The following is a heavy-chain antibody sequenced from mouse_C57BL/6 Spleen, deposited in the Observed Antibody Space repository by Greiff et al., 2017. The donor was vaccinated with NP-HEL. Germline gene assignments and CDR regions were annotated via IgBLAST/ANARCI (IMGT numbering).Heavy chain of an antibody. Sequence: EVQGVESGGGLVKPGGSRKLSCAASGFTFSSYAMSWVRQTPEKRLEWVATISDGGSYTYYPDNVKGRFTISRDNAKNNLYLQMSHLKSEDTAMYYCARENGYDRAWFAYWGQGTLVTVSA. D-gene: IGHD2-2*01. CDR3: ARENGYDRAWFAY. CDR2: ISDGGSYT. V-gene: IGHV5-4*01. J-gene: IGHJ3*01. CDR1: GFTFSSYA.